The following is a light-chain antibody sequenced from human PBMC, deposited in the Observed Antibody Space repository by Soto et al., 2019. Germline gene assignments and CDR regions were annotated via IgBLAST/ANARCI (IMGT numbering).Light chain of an antibody. CDR2: EGS. V-gene: IGLV2-23*01. CDR1: SSDVGRDNL. Sequence: QSVLTQPASVSVSPGQTITISCTGTSSDVGRDNLVSWYQQHPGKAPKLMIYEGSERPSGVSNRFSGSKSGYTASLTISGLQAEDEADDYCCSYAGSSTFYYVFGTGTKVTVL. J-gene: IGLJ1*01. CDR3: CSYAGSSTFYYV.